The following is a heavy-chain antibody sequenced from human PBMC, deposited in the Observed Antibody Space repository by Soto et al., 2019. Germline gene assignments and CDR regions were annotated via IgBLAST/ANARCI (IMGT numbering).Heavy chain of an antibody. CDR2: IYHSGTT. CDR1: GDSISSNNW. Sequence: PSETLSLTCAVFGDSISSNNWWNWVRQPPGKGLEWIGEIYHSGTTNFNTSLKSRVTISVDKSKNQFSLKLSSVTAADTAVYYCAGLGTTMTHTDSWGQGTLVTVSS. V-gene: IGHV4-4*02. D-gene: IGHD4-17*01. CDR3: AGLGTTMTHTDS. J-gene: IGHJ4*02.